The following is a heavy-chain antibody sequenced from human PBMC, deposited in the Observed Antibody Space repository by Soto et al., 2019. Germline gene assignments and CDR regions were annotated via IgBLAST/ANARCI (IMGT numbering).Heavy chain of an antibody. Sequence: GGSLRLSCAASGFTFSSYGMHWVRQAPGKGLEWVAVIWYDGSNKYYADSVKGRFTISRDNSKNTLYLQMSSLRAEDTAVYYCARDRAIVATITTRFDPWGQGTLVTVSS. CDR3: ARDRAIVATITTRFDP. D-gene: IGHD5-12*01. V-gene: IGHV3-33*01. J-gene: IGHJ5*02. CDR2: IWYDGSNK. CDR1: GFTFSSYG.